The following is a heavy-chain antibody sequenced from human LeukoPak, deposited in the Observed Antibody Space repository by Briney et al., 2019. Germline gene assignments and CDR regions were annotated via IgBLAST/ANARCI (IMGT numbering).Heavy chain of an antibody. CDR3: ARGGDYHPYDY. V-gene: IGHV4-4*07. D-gene: IGHD4-17*01. CDR2: IYTSGST. CDR1: GGSISSYY. J-gene: IGHJ4*02. Sequence: SETLSLTCSVSGGSISSYYWTWIRQPAGKGLEWIGRIYTSGSTNYNPSFKSRVTMSLDTSKNQFSLKLSSVTAADTAVYYCARGGDYHPYDYWGQGTLVTVSS.